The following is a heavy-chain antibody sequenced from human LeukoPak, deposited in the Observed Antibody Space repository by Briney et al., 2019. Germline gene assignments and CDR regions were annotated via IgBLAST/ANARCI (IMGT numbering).Heavy chain of an antibody. CDR3: AREGNYYDSSGYVNWFDP. CDR2: TYYRSKWYN. V-gene: IGHV6-1*01. Sequence: SQTLSLTCAISGDSVSSNSAAWNWIRQSPSRGLEWLGRTYYRSKWYNDYAVSVKSRITINPDTSKNQFSLQLNSVTPEDTAVYYCAREGNYYDSSGYVNWFDPWGQGTLVTVSS. D-gene: IGHD3-22*01. CDR1: GDSVSSNSAA. J-gene: IGHJ5*02.